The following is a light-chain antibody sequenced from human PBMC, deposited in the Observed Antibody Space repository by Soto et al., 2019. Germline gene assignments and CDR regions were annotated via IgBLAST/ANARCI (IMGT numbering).Light chain of an antibody. J-gene: IGLJ1*01. Sequence: QSALTQPPSASGSPGQSVTISCTGTSSDVGGYNYVSWYQQHPGNAPKLMIYEVSKRPSGVPDRFSGSKSGNTASLTVSGLQAEDEADYYCSSYAGSTPYVFGTGTKLTVL. CDR2: EVS. CDR1: SSDVGGYNY. CDR3: SSYAGSTPYV. V-gene: IGLV2-8*01.